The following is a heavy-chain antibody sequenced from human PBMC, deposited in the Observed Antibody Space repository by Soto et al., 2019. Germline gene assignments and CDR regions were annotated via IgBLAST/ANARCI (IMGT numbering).Heavy chain of an antibody. CDR1: GASITGTSY. V-gene: IGHV4-4*07. D-gene: IGHD2-8*02. J-gene: IGHJ4*02. Sequence: TLSLTCTVSGASITGTSYWSWIRQPAGKGLEWIGRFSLSGTTNYNPSLRSRVTMSADASKNQFSLRLTSVTAADTALYYCAGGMTPPGAPAWYYFDSWGQGTLVTVSS. CDR2: FSLSGTT. CDR3: AGGMTPPGAPAWYYFDS.